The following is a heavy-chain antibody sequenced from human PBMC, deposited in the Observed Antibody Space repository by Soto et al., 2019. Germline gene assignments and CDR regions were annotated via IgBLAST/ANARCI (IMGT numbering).Heavy chain of an antibody. Sequence: SETLSLTYDVSGYSITSRYWWGWIRQPPGKGLEWIGYIYYSGTTYYNPSLKSRVTMSVDTSKNQFSLKLTSVTAVDTAVYYCARREIEGPIDCWGQG. CDR1: GYSITSRYW. D-gene: IGHD1-26*01. CDR2: IYYSGTT. V-gene: IGHV4-28*01. CDR3: ARREIEGPIDC. J-gene: IGHJ4*02.